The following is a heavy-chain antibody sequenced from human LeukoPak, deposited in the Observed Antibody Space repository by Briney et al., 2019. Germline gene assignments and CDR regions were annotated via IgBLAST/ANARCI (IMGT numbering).Heavy chain of an antibody. V-gene: IGHV1-18*01. J-gene: IGHJ6*02. CDR2: ISAYNGNT. D-gene: IGHD2-15*01. CDR1: GYTFTSYG. Sequence: ASVKVSCKASGYTFTSYGISWVRQAPGQGLEWMGWISAYNGNTNYAQKLQGRVTMTTDTSTSTAYMELRSLRSDDTAVYYCARDRPDIVVVVAAPRYAMDVWGQGTTVTVSS. CDR3: ARDRPDIVVVVAAPRYAMDV.